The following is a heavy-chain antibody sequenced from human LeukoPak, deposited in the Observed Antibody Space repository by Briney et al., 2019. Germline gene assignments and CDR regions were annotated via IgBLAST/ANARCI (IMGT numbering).Heavy chain of an antibody. J-gene: IGHJ4*02. V-gene: IGHV3-30*18. CDR2: ISYDGSNK. Sequence: GGSLRLSCAASGFTFSSYGMHWVRQAPGKGLEWVAVISYDGSNKYYADSVKGRFTISRDISKNTLYLQMNSLRAEDTAVYYCAKDRGFWSGYGVFDYWGQGTLVTVSS. CDR3: AKDRGFWSGYGVFDY. CDR1: GFTFSSYG. D-gene: IGHD3-3*01.